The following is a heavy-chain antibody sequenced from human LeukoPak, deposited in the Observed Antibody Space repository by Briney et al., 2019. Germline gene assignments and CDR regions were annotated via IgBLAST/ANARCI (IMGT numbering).Heavy chain of an antibody. CDR2: ISYDRSNK. CDR3: AKRISSVYYYGMDV. J-gene: IGHJ6*04. V-gene: IGHV3-30*18. CDR1: GFTFSSYG. D-gene: IGHD6-6*01. Sequence: GGSLRLSCAASGFTFSSYGMHWVRQAPGKGLEWVAVISYDRSNKYYADSVKGRFTISRDNSKNTLYLQMNSLRAEDTAVYYCAKRISSVYYYGMDVWGKGTTVTVSS.